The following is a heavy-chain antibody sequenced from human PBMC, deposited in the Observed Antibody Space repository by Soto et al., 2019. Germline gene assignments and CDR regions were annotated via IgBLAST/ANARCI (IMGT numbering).Heavy chain of an antibody. V-gene: IGHV3-7*01. CDR1: GLTFTNFW. Sequence: GGSLRLSCAASGLTFTNFWMDWVRQAPGKGLEWVANINPDGSEKHYVGSVKGRFTISRDNAKNSLYLQMSSLTAEDSALYYCSRSLDSWGQGTRVTVSS. CDR2: INPDGSEK. J-gene: IGHJ4*02. CDR3: SRSLDS.